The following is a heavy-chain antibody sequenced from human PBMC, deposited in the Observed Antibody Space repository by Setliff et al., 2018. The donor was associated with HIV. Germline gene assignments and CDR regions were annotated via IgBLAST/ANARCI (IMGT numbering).Heavy chain of an antibody. CDR3: ARQFRYPNRAVAGVDY. V-gene: IGHV4-39*01. D-gene: IGHD6-19*01. CDR2: LFYNGNT. CDR1: GGSISNNSYY. J-gene: IGHJ4*02. Sequence: PSETLFLTCTVSGGSISNNSYYWGWVRQPPGKGLELIGNLFYNGNTYYNPSLKSRVTISVDTSKNQFSLKLSSVTAADTAIYFCARQFRYPNRAVAGVDYWGQGTLVTVSS.